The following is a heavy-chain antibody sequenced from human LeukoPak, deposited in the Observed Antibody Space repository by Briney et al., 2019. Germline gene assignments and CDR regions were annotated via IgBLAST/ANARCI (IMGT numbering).Heavy chain of an antibody. CDR3: VRQRGSSGTINHFDP. V-gene: IGHV5-51*01. CDR1: GYSFTTYW. CDR2: IYPDDSDS. J-gene: IGHJ5*02. D-gene: IGHD3-10*01. Sequence: PGESLKISCETAGYSFTTYWIGWGRQMGGTGVEWGGAIYPDDSDSRYSPYFQGPVVISADSSIRTAYLQRNSLNTSDTAMYYCVRQRGSSGTINHFDPWGQGTLVTVSS.